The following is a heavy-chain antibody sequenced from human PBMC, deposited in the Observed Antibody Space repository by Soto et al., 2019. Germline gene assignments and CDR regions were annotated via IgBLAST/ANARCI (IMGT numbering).Heavy chain of an antibody. CDR2: IYYTGST. J-gene: IGHJ3*02. V-gene: IGHV4-59*01. CDR1: AYAIYYYF. Sequence: WETLSLTCIGSAYAIYYYFRCWIGLPLRKGLEWIGHIYYTGSTNYNPTLKSRVTMSVDASNNQFSLKLSSVTAADTAVYYCARWPNTSSSARAFDIWGQGTMVTVSS. D-gene: IGHD6-6*01. CDR3: ARWPNTSSSARAFDI.